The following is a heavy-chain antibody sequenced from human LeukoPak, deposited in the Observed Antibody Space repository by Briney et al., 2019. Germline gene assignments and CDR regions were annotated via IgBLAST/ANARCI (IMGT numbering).Heavy chain of an antibody. Sequence: SVKVSCKASGDTFNSYGIIWVRQAPGQGLEWMGGIIPILGTANYAQKFQGRVTISADKSTSTAYMELSSLRSEDTAVYYCGRGARPPHYYYFMDVWGKGTTVTVSS. CDR3: GRGARPPHYYYFMDV. CDR1: GDTFNSYG. D-gene: IGHD5-12*01. J-gene: IGHJ6*03. V-gene: IGHV1-69*10. CDR2: IIPILGTA.